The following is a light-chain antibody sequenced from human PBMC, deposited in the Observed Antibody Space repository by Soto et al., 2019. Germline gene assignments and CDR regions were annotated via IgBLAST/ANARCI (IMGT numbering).Light chain of an antibody. CDR3: SSYTSSSTYV. Sequence: SALTQPASVSGSPGQSLTISCTGSSTDVGGYNYVSWYQQHPGKAPKVMIYEVSNRPSGVSNRFSGSKSGNTASLTISGLQAEDEADYYCSSYTSSSTYVFGTGTKVTVL. CDR1: STDVGGYNY. J-gene: IGLJ1*01. CDR2: EVS. V-gene: IGLV2-14*01.